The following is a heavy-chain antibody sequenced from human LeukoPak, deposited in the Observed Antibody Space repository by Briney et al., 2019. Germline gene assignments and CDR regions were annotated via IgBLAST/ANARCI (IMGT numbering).Heavy chain of an antibody. CDR2: IFHSGTT. CDR3: ARASVPVYYGMDV. J-gene: IGHJ6*02. CDR1: DSITSTSYY. D-gene: IGHD6-6*01. Sequence: SETLSLTCTVSDSITSTSYYWAWIRQPPGKGLQWIASIFHSGTTYFNPSLKSRVTLSIDTSRSQYSLQLASVTAADTALYYCARASVPVYYGMDVWGQGTTVTVSS. V-gene: IGHV4-39*02.